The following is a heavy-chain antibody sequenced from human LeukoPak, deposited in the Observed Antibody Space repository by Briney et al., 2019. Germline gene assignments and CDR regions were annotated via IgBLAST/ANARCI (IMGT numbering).Heavy chain of an antibody. CDR2: ISYDGSNK. D-gene: IGHD3-22*01. Sequence: GGSLRLSCAASGFTFSSYGMHWVRQAPGKGLEWVAVISYDGSNKYYADSVKGRFTISRDNSKNTLYLQMNSLRAEDTAVYYCASLGDSSGYYFDYWGQGTLVTVSS. J-gene: IGHJ4*02. CDR1: GFTFSSYG. CDR3: ASLGDSSGYYFDY. V-gene: IGHV3-30-3*01.